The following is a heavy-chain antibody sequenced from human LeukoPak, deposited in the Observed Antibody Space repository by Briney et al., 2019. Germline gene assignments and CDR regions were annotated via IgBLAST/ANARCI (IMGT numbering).Heavy chain of an antibody. Sequence: GGSLRLSCAASGFTFSSYSMNWVRQAPGKGLEWVSSISSSSSYIYYADSVKGRFTISRDNAKNSLYLQMNSLRAEDTAVYYCARGPYDILTGPDYWGQGTLVTVSS. CDR2: ISSSSSYI. J-gene: IGHJ4*02. V-gene: IGHV3-21*01. CDR3: ARGPYDILTGPDY. D-gene: IGHD3-9*01. CDR1: GFTFSSYS.